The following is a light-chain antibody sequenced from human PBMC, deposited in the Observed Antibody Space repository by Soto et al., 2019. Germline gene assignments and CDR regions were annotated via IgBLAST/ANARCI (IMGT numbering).Light chain of an antibody. CDR3: CSYEGGETYV. CDR1: SSDVGSYEF. V-gene: IGLV2-23*01. Sequence: QSVLTQPDSVSGSLGQSITISCAGTSSDVGSYEFVSWYQQVPGKAPKLVIYEGSKWPSGVSNRFSGSKSGNTASLTISGLQADDEGDYYCCSYEGGETYVFGTGTKVTVL. CDR2: EGS. J-gene: IGLJ1*01.